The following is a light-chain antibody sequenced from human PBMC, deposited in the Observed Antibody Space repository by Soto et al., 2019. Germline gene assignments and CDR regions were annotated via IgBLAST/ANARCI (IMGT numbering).Light chain of an antibody. Sequence: VLTQPPSVSAAPGQKVTISCSGSSSNIGNNYVSWYQQLPGTAPKLLIYDNNKRPSGIPDRFSGSKSGTSATLGITGLQTGDEADYYCGTWDSSLSCVVFGGGTKVTVL. CDR2: DNN. CDR3: GTWDSSLSCVV. J-gene: IGLJ2*01. CDR1: SSNIGNNY. V-gene: IGLV1-51*01.